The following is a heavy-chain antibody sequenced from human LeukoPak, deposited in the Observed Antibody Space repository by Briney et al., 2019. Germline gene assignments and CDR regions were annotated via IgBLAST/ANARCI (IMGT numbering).Heavy chain of an antibody. CDR1: EYTFTSYY. CDR3: ARGGRDAFDI. V-gene: IGHV1-46*01. Sequence: ASVKVSCKASEYTFTSYYMHWVRQAPGQRLEWMGIIKPSGGNTNYAQKLQDRVTMTTDTSTSTAYMELRSLRSDDTALYYCARGGRDAFDIWGQGTVVTVSS. J-gene: IGHJ3*02. D-gene: IGHD3-10*01. CDR2: IKPSGGNT.